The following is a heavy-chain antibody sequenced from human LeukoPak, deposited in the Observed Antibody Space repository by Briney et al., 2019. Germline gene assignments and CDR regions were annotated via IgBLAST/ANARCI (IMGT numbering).Heavy chain of an antibody. D-gene: IGHD6-13*01. Sequence: GGSLRLSCAASGFTFSSYAMSWVRQAPGKGLEWVSAISGSGGSTYYADSVKGRFTISRDNSKNTLYLQMNSLRAEDTAVYYCASSIAAAGLFSYFDYWGQGTLVTVSS. CDR1: GFTFSSYA. J-gene: IGHJ4*02. CDR2: ISGSGGST. CDR3: ASSIAAAGLFSYFDY. V-gene: IGHV3-23*01.